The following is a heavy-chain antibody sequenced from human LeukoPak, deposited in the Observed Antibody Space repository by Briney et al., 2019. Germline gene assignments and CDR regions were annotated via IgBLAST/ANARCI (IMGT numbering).Heavy chain of an antibody. V-gene: IGHV1-18*01. CDR3: ARAVDTAMAGYYYYVDV. CDR2: ISSYNGNT. D-gene: IGHD5-18*01. CDR1: GYTFTSHV. J-gene: IGHJ6*03. Sequence: GASVTVSCKTSGYTFTSHVINWVRQAPGQGLEWVGWISSYNGNTNYAQKLQGRVTMPTDTSTSTAYMELRSLRSDDTAVYYCARAVDTAMAGYYYYVDVWGKGTTVTVSS.